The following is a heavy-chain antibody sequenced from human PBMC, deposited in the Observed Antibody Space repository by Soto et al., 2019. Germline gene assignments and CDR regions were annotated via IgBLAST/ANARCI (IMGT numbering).Heavy chain of an antibody. Sequence: QLQLQESGPGLVKPSETLSLTCSVSGDSINSDKYYWGWIRQPPGKGLEWIGSIYFRGNTYYNPSPQTRVTIALVKSTSQFSLKLNSVTAADSAVYFCARLEGLATISYYFDFWGQGALVTVSS. CDR3: ARLEGLATISYYFDF. J-gene: IGHJ4*02. D-gene: IGHD3-9*01. V-gene: IGHV4-39*01. CDR1: GDSINSDKYY. CDR2: IYFRGNT.